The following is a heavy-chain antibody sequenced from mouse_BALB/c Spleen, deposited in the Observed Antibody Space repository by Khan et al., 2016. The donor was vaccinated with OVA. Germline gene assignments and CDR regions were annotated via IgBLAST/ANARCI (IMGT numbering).Heavy chain of an antibody. Sequence: QVQLQQSGAELARPGASVKLSCKASGYTFTDYYLNWVKQRPGQGLEWIGDIYPGSGTTYYNERFKGKATLTADNSYSNAYMQLSSLTSEDSAVCFCARSGTGSFAYWGQGTLVTVSA. CDR3: ARSGTGSFAY. J-gene: IGHJ3*01. D-gene: IGHD4-1*01. CDR1: GYTFTDYY. CDR2: IYPGSGTT. V-gene: IGHV1-77*01.